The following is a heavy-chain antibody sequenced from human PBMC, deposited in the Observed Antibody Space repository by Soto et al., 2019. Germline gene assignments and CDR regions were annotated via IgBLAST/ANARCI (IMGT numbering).Heavy chain of an antibody. D-gene: IGHD6-13*01. V-gene: IGHV3-23*01. J-gene: IGHJ3*02. CDR2: ISGSGGST. CDR1: GFTFSSYA. Sequence: EVQLLESGGGLVQPGGSLRLSCAASGFTFSSYAMSWVRQAPGKGLEWVSAISGSGGSTYYADSVKGRFTISRDNSKNTLYLPKNSLRAEDPAVYYRANIPHSRSWYLDAFDIWGQGTKVTVSS. CDR3: ANIPHSRSWYLDAFDI.